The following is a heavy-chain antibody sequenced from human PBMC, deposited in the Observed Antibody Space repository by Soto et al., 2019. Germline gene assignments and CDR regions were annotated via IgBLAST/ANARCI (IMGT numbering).Heavy chain of an antibody. CDR3: ARDLGYCSGGSCFARGRWFDP. CDR1: GGTFSSYT. Sequence: SVKVSCKASGGTFSSYTISWVRQAPGQGLEWMGRIIPILGIANYAQKFQGRVTITADKSTSTAYMELSSLRSEDTAVYYCARDLGYCSGGSCFARGRWFDPWGQGTLVTVSS. J-gene: IGHJ5*02. V-gene: IGHV1-69*04. D-gene: IGHD2-15*01. CDR2: IIPILGIA.